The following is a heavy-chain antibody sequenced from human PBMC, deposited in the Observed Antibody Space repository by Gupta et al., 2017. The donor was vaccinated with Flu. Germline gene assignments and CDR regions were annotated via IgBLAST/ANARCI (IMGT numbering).Heavy chain of an antibody. CDR1: GLTFSSFG. D-gene: IGHD6-19*01. Sequence: QVQLVESGGGVVQPGRSLRLSCAGSGLTFSSFGIHWVRQAPGKGLEWVAAILYDGSRTFYTDSVKGRFTISREDFKSTVYLQMNSLRPEDTAVYYCARDFSPGTTVVLLYNWFDPWGQGTLVTVSS. CDR3: ARDFSPGTTVVLLYNWFDP. CDR2: ILYDGSRT. V-gene: IGHV3-30*03. J-gene: IGHJ5*02.